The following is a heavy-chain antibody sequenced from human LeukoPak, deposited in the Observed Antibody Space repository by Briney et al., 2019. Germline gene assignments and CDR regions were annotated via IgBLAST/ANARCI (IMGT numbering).Heavy chain of an antibody. CDR2: IYHSGST. CDR1: GGSISSSNW. J-gene: IGHJ4*02. CDR3: ARDYSVGGSCLFDY. Sequence: SGTLSLTCAVSGGSISSSNWWSWVRQPPGKGLEWIGEIYHSGSTNYNPSLKSRVTISVDKSKNQFSLQLNSVTPEDTAVYYCARDYSVGGSCLFDYWGQGTLVTVSS. V-gene: IGHV4-4*02. D-gene: IGHD2-15*01.